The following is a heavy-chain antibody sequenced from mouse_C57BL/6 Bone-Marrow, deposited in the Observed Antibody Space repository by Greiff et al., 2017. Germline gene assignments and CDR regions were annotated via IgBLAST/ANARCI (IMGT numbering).Heavy chain of an antibody. V-gene: IGHV14-4*01. D-gene: IGHD1-1*01. Sequence: EVQLQQSGAELVRPGASVKLSCTASGFNIKDAYMHWVKQRPEQGLEWIGWIDPENGDTEYASKFQGKATITADTSSNTAYLQLSSLTSEDTAVYYCTTYYYYGSSYWGQGTTLTVSS. J-gene: IGHJ2*01. CDR1: GFNIKDAY. CDR2: IDPENGDT. CDR3: TTYYYYGSSY.